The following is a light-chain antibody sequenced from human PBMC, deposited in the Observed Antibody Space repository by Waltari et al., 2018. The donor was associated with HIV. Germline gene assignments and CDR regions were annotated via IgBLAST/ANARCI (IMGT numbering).Light chain of an antibody. CDR1: SGHSKYA. Sequence: QVVLTQSPSASASLGASVKLTCTLSSGHSKYAIAWHQQQPEKGPRYLLRLSTNGSHTKGDGIPDRFTGSSSGAERYLGISSLQSEEEADYYCQTWDTGIQVFGGGTKLTVL. J-gene: IGLJ3*02. CDR2: LSTNGSH. CDR3: QTWDTGIQV. V-gene: IGLV4-69*01.